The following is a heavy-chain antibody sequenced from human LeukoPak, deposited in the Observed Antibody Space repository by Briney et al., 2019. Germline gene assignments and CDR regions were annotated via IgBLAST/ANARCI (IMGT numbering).Heavy chain of an antibody. Sequence: GGSLRLSCAASGFTFSSYGMSWVRQAPGKGLEWVSAISGSGGSTYYADSVKGRFTISRDNSKNTLYLQMNSLRAEDTAVYYCAKDRDIVVVVAADFDYWGQGTLVTVSS. J-gene: IGHJ4*02. CDR2: ISGSGGST. CDR1: GFTFSSYG. CDR3: AKDRDIVVVVAADFDY. V-gene: IGHV3-23*01. D-gene: IGHD2-15*01.